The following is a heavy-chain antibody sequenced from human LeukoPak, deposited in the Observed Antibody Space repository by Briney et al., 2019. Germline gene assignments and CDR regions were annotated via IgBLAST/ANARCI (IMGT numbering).Heavy chain of an antibody. CDR2: INAGNGNT. Sequence: ASVKVSCKASGYIFSNYVVHWVRQAPGQRLEWMGWINAGNGNTKYSQKFQGRVTITWDTSATTAYMELSSLRSEDTAVYYCARDKMAYYYDSSGYYYPLYHFDYWGQGTLVTVSS. CDR3: ARDKMAYYYDSSGYYYPLYHFDY. J-gene: IGHJ4*02. D-gene: IGHD3-22*01. CDR1: GYIFSNYV. V-gene: IGHV1-3*01.